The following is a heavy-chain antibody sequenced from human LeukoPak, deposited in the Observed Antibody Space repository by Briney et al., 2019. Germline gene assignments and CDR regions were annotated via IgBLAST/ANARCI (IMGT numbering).Heavy chain of an antibody. Sequence: GGSLRLSCAASGFTFSTYVMSWVRQAPGKGLEWVSAISGSGGSTYYADSVKGRFTISRDNSKNTLYLEMNSLGADDTAVYYCAKGNWRYFDYWGQGTLVTVSS. CDR3: AKGNWRYFDY. D-gene: IGHD1-1*01. V-gene: IGHV3-23*01. J-gene: IGHJ4*02. CDR2: ISGSGGST. CDR1: GFTFSTYV.